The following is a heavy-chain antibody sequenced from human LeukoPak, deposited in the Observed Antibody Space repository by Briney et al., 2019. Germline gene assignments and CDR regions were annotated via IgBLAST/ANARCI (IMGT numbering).Heavy chain of an antibody. CDR2: INHSGST. Sequence: SETLSLTCAVYGGSFSGYYWSWIRQPPGKGLEWIGEINHSGSTNYNPSLKSRVTISVDTSKNQFSLKLSSVTAADTAVYYCARHPAGDSGRFDYWGQGTLVTVAS. J-gene: IGHJ4*02. CDR3: ARHPAGDSGRFDY. V-gene: IGHV4-34*01. D-gene: IGHD1-26*01. CDR1: GGSFSGYY.